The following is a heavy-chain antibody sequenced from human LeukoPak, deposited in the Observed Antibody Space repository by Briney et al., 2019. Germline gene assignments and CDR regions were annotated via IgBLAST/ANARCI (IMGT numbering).Heavy chain of an antibody. CDR2: IYYSGST. J-gene: IGHJ5*02. V-gene: IGHV4-39*07. Sequence: SETLSLTCTVSGDSISSRSYYWGWIRQPPGKGLEWTGSIYYSGSTYYNPSLKSRVTISVDTSKNQFSLKLSSVTAADTAVYYCARGIAAPTSTEAYWFDPWGQGTLVTVSS. CDR3: ARGIAAPTSTEAYWFDP. CDR1: GDSISSRSYY. D-gene: IGHD6-6*01.